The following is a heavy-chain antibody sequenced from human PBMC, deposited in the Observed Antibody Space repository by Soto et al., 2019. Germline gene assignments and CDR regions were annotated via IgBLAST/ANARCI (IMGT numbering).Heavy chain of an antibody. CDR3: ASTKRDGYIDY. Sequence: QVQLQESGPGLVKPSETLSLTCTVSGDSISSYYWSWIRQPPGKGLEWIGYIYYSGSTNYNPSLKSRLTISVGTSKNQFSLKLSSVTAADTAVYYCASTKRDGYIDYWGQGTLVTVSS. J-gene: IGHJ4*02. CDR1: GDSISSYY. V-gene: IGHV4-59*08. CDR2: IYYSGST.